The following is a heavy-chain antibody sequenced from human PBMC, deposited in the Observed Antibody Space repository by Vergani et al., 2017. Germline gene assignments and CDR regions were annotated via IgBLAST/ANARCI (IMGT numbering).Heavy chain of an antibody. CDR1: GFTVTNYA. D-gene: IGHD1-1*01. Sequence: QVQLVESGGGVVQPGRSLRLSCVMSGFTVTNYAIFWVRQAPGKGLEWVSVIWHGGGNKHFADSVAGRFAISRDDSKKTVYLEMTNLRAEDTALYYCVRDRYEGTSPYNGRLLGHWGQGTRVTVSS. V-gene: IGHV3-33*01. CDR2: IWHGGGNK. J-gene: IGHJ4*02. CDR3: VRDRYEGTSPYNGRLLGH.